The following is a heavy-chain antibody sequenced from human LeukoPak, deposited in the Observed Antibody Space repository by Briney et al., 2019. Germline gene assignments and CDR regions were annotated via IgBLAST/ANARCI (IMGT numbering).Heavy chain of an antibody. J-gene: IGHJ4*02. D-gene: IGHD3-22*01. V-gene: IGHV3-74*01. CDR2: INTDGNTR. CDR3: VRDMGYYDKV. CDR1: GFTFSTSW. Sequence: GGSLRLSCATSGFTFSTSWMHWVRQAPGKGLVWVSRINTDGNTRDYADSVKGRFTISRDNAKNTLNLQMNSLGAEDTAIYYCVRDMGYYDKVWGQGTLVTVSS.